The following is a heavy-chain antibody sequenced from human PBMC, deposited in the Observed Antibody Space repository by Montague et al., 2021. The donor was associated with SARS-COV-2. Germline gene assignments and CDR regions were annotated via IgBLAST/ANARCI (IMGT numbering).Heavy chain of an antibody. CDR2: FCLERRT. V-gene: IGHV4-59*01. CDR1: GSWNSGAD. Sequence: SETLSLTCSRLGSWNSGADRKSTRLNSRQDSDWYGDFCLERRTDYNPSLKSRATISRDTSKNQFSLKVRSVTAADTAVYYCARETMTADAFDIWGQGTMATVSS. CDR3: ARETMTADAFDI. D-gene: IGHD1-14*01. J-gene: IGHJ3*02.